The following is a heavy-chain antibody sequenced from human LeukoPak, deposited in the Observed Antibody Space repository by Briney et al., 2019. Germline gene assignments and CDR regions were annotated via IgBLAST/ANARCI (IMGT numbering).Heavy chain of an antibody. CDR1: GYTRTGLG. D-gene: IGHD3-3*01. J-gene: IGHJ4*02. CDR2: FDPEDGET. V-gene: IGHV1-24*01. CDR3: ATGRLTIFGVVIRLDY. Sequence: GASVKVSCKGSGYTRTGLGMEWGRRAPGKGLEWMGGFDPEDGETIYAQKFQGRVTMTEDTSTDTAYMELSSLRSEDTAVYYCATGRLTIFGVVIRLDYWGQGTLVTVSS.